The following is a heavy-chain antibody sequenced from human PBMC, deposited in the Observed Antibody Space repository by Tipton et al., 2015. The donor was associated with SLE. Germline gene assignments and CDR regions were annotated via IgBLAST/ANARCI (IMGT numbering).Heavy chain of an antibody. Sequence: TLSLTCTVSGGSISSYYWSWIRQPPGKGLEWIGYIYYSGSTNYNPYLKSRVTISVDTSKNQFSLRLSSVTAADTAVYYCARVGATGCFDLWGRGTLVTVSS. V-gene: IGHV4-59*07. D-gene: IGHD1-26*01. CDR3: ARVGATGCFDL. CDR1: GGSISSYY. J-gene: IGHJ2*01. CDR2: IYYSGST.